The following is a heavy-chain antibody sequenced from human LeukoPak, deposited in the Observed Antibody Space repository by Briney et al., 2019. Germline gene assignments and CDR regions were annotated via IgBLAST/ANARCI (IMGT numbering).Heavy chain of an antibody. Sequence: ASVKVSCKASGYTFTSYDINRVRQATGQGLEWMGWMNPNSGNTGYAQKFQGRVTMTRNTSISTAYMELSSLRSEDTAVYYCARVVGARDAFDIWGQGTMVTVSS. CDR1: GYTFTSYD. CDR3: ARVVGARDAFDI. CDR2: MNPNSGNT. J-gene: IGHJ3*02. V-gene: IGHV1-8*01. D-gene: IGHD1-26*01.